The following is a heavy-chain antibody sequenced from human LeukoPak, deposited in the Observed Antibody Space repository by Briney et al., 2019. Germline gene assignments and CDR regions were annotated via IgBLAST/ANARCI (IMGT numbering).Heavy chain of an antibody. CDR2: IKPDGSEK. V-gene: IGHV3-7*01. J-gene: IGHJ4*02. CDR1: GFAFTTFW. D-gene: IGHD2-15*01. CDR3: AKDLRYCSGGSCYSQTGFDY. Sequence: GGSLRLSCAASGFAFTTFWMSWVRQAPGKGLEWVANIKPDGSEKYFVDSVKGRFTISRDNAKNSLYLQMNSLRAEDTAVYYCAKDLRYCSGGSCYSQTGFDYWGQGTLVTVSS.